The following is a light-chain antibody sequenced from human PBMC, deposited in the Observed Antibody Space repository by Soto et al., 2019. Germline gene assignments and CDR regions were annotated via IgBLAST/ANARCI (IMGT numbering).Light chain of an antibody. V-gene: IGKV3-15*01. J-gene: IGKJ5*01. CDR1: QSVRSN. Sequence: EIVMTQSPATLSVSPGERVTLSCRASQSVRSNLAWYQQKPGQAPRLLIYGASTRATGLPARFSGSESGTDFTLTISSLQSEDFAVYYCQQYNTWPPITFGQGTRLEI. CDR2: GAS. CDR3: QQYNTWPPIT.